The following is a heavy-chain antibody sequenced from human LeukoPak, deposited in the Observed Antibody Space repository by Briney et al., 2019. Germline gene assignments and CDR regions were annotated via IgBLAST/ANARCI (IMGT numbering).Heavy chain of an antibody. CDR3: ARRKPSSYGFDS. D-gene: IGHD3-10*01. V-gene: IGHV3-64*01. Sequence: GGSLRLSCAASGFTFSSYSLYWVRQAPGKGLECVSGISGSGGSIYYANSVKGRFTISRDNSNNTLYLQMGSLGPEDMALYYCARRKPSSYGFDSWGQGTLVTVSS. CDR2: ISGSGGSI. J-gene: IGHJ4*02. CDR1: GFTFSSYS.